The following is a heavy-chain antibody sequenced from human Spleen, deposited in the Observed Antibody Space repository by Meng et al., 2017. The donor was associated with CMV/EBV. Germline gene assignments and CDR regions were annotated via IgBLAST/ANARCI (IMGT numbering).Heavy chain of an antibody. V-gene: IGHV1-2*02. J-gene: IGHJ4*02. D-gene: IGHD1-20*01. CDR3: ARDPRYNWNYDY. Sequence: ASVKVSCKASGYTFTDYFVHWMRQAPGQGLEWMGWIYPKNGEAYYAQNFQGRVTMTRDTSISTAYMELSRLRSDDTAVYYCARDPRYNWNYDYWGQGTLVTVPQ. CDR2: IYPKNGEA. CDR1: GYTFTDYF.